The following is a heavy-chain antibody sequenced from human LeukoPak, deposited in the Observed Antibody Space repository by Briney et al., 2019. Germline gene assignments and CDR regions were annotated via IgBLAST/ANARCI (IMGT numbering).Heavy chain of an antibody. J-gene: IGHJ4*02. CDR2: IKQDGSEK. Sequence: PGGSLRLSCAASGFTFSSYWMSWVRQAPGKGLEWVANIKQDGSEKYYVDSVKGRFTISRDNAKNSLYLQMNSLRAEDTAVYYCAKEGVWDYVWGSYRYTDYWGQGTLVTVSS. D-gene: IGHD3-16*02. V-gene: IGHV3-7*03. CDR3: AKEGVWDYVWGSYRYTDY. CDR1: GFTFSSYW.